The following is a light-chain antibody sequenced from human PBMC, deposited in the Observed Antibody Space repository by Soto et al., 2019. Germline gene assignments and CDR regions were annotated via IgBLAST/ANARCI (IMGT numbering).Light chain of an antibody. Sequence: DIQMTQAPSPLSASLGDRLTITCRASQGIRIDLGSFQQRPGKAPKRLIYGASSLQSGVPSRFSGSGYGTEFTLTISNLQPEDFATYYCLQHNSFPRTFGQGTKVDI. V-gene: IGKV1-17*02. CDR2: GAS. CDR3: LQHNSFPRT. J-gene: IGKJ1*01. CDR1: QGIRID.